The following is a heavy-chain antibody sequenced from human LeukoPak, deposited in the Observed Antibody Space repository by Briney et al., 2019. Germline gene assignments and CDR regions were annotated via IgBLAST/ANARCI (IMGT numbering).Heavy chain of an antibody. CDR1: GFTFSSYA. CDR2: ISYDGSNK. V-gene: IGHV3-30*04. D-gene: IGHD2-15*01. J-gene: IGHJ4*02. CDR3: ATASETADIVVVVSFDY. Sequence: GGSLRLSCAASGFTFSSYAMSWARQAPGKGLEWVAVISYDGSNKYYADSVKGRFTISRDNSKNTLYLQMNSLRAEDTAVYYCATASETADIVVVVSFDYWGQGTLVTVSS.